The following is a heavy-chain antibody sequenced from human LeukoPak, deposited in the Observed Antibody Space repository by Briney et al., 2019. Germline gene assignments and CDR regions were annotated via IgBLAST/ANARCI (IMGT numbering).Heavy chain of an antibody. CDR2: INAGNGNT. CDR3: ARVFVAVAANQFDY. CDR1: GDTFTSYA. V-gene: IGHV1-3*01. J-gene: IGHJ4*02. D-gene: IGHD6-19*01. Sequence: ASVKVSCKASGDTFTSYAMHWVRQAPGHRLEWMGWINAGNGNTKYSQEFQGRVTITRDTSASTAYMELSRLRSDDTAVYYCARVFVAVAANQFDYWGQGTLVTVSS.